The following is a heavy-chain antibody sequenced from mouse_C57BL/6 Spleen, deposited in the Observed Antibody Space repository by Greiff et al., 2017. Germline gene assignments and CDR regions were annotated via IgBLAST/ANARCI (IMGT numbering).Heavy chain of an antibody. CDR3: ASTGSYYAMDY. CDR2: IYPSDSDN. D-gene: IGHD4-1*01. Sequence: QVQLQQPGAELVRPGSSVKLSCKASGYTFTSYWMDWVKQRPGQGLEWIGNIYPSDSDNPYNQKFKDKATLTVEKSSSAAYMQRSSLTSEDSAVYYCASTGSYYAMDYWGQGTSVTVSS. J-gene: IGHJ4*01. V-gene: IGHV1-61*01. CDR1: GYTFTSYW.